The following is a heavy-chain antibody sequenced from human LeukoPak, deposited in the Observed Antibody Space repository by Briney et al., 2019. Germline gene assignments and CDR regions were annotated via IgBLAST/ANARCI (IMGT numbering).Heavy chain of an antibody. D-gene: IGHD6-19*01. J-gene: IGHJ4*02. CDR1: GFTFSSYA. CDR3: AKDMRIAVAESFDY. Sequence: GGSLRLSCAASGFTFSSYAMSWVRQAPGKGLEWVSSISGSGTNTDYADSVKGRFTISRDNSKNTLYLQMNNLRAEDTAVYYCAKDMRIAVAESFDYWGQGTLVTVSS. V-gene: IGHV3-23*01. CDR2: ISGSGTNT.